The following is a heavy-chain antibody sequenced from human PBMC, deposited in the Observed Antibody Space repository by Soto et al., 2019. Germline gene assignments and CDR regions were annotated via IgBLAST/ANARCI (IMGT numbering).Heavy chain of an antibody. CDR1: GFTFSSYA. Sequence: GGSLRLSCAASGFTFSSYAMSWVRQAPGKGLEWVSAISGSGGSTYYADSVKGRFTISRDNSKNTLYLQMNSLRAEDTAVYYCAKDRAMGILTGYYNDYWGQGTLVTVSS. V-gene: IGHV3-23*01. CDR3: AKDRAMGILTGYYNDY. J-gene: IGHJ4*02. CDR2: ISGSGGST. D-gene: IGHD3-9*01.